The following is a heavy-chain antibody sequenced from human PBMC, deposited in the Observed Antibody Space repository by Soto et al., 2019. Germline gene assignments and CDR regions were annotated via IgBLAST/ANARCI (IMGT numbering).Heavy chain of an antibody. CDR3: AREVENYYGSGSYFRWFDP. V-gene: IGHV4-59*01. CDR1: GGSISSYY. Sequence: SETLSLTSTVSGGSISSYYWSWIRKPPGMGLEWIGYIYYSGSTNYNPSLKSRVTISVDTSKNQFSLKLSSVTAADTAVYYCAREVENYYGSGSYFRWFDPWGQGTLVTVS. D-gene: IGHD3-10*01. J-gene: IGHJ5*02. CDR2: IYYSGST.